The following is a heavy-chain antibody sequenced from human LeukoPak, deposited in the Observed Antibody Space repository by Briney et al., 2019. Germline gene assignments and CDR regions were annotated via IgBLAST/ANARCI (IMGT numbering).Heavy chain of an antibody. CDR3: ARDHPLAARPSYYMDV. D-gene: IGHD6-6*01. CDR2: ISGSSSFI. CDR1: GFTFTSYS. V-gene: IGHV3-21*01. J-gene: IGHJ6*03. Sequence: GGSLRLSCAASGFTFTSYSMNWVRQAPGKGLEWVSSISGSSSFINYADSVEGRFTISRDNAKNSLFLQMNSLRAEDTAVYYCARDHPLAARPSYYMDVWGKGTTVTVSS.